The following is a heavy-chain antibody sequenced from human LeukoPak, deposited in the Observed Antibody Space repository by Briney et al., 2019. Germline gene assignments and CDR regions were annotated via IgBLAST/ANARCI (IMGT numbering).Heavy chain of an antibody. V-gene: IGHV4-34*01. CDR3: ARGIVVVQAAYDY. J-gene: IGHJ4*02. D-gene: IGHD2-2*01. CDR2: INHSGST. Sequence: PSETLSLTCAVYGGSFSGYYWSWIRQPPGKGLEWIGEINHSGSTNYNPSLKSRVTISVDTSKNQFSLKLSSVTAADTAVYYCARGIVVVQAAYDYWGQGTLVTVSS. CDR1: GGSFSGYY.